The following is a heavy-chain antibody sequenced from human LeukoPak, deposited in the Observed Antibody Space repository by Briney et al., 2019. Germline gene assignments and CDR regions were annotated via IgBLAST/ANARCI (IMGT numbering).Heavy chain of an antibody. D-gene: IGHD4-11*01. CDR1: GYTLTELS. V-gene: IGHV1-24*01. Sequence: ASVKVSCRVSGYTLTELSMLGVRQAPGKGLEWMGGFDPEDGETIYAQKFQGRVTMTEDTSTDTAYMELSSLRSEDTAVYYCATVRVTTLGYYFDYWGQGTLVTVSS. J-gene: IGHJ4*02. CDR3: ATVRVTTLGYYFDY. CDR2: FDPEDGET.